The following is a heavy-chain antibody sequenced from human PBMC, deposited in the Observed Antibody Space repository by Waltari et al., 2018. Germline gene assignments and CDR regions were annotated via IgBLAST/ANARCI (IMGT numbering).Heavy chain of an antibody. D-gene: IGHD5-18*01. Sequence: EVQLVESGGGLVQPGRSLRLSCAASGFTFDDYAMHWVRHAPGKGLEWVSGISWNSGSIGYADSVKGRFTISRDNAKNSLYLQMNSLRAEDTALYYCAKGGYSYGYEFDYWGQGTLVTVSS. J-gene: IGHJ4*02. CDR2: ISWNSGSI. CDR3: AKGGYSYGYEFDY. CDR1: GFTFDDYA. V-gene: IGHV3-9*01.